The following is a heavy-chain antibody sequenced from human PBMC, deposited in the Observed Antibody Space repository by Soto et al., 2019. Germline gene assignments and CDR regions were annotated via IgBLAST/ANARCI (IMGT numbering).Heavy chain of an antibody. CDR3: VRDHGRYRLDS. V-gene: IGHV3-7*04. D-gene: IGHD6-19*01. CDR1: GFTFNNYW. CDR2: IMKDGSLT. J-gene: IGHJ4*02. Sequence: EVQLVESGGGLVQPGGSLRLSCAASGFTFNNYWMTWVRQAPGQGLEWVANIMKDGSLTEYVDLVKGRFTISRDNGKNSPDLQMERLRGEGNGIYYCVRDHGRYRLDSWGQGSLVIVSS.